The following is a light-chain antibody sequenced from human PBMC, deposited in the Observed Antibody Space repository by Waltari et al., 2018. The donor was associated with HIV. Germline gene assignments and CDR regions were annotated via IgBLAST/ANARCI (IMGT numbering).Light chain of an antibody. V-gene: IGLV2-11*01. CDR3: CSYAGSYTYV. Sequence: QSALTQPRSLSGSPGQPVTTSCTGTSSDVGGYNYVSWYQQHPGKAPKVRIYDVSKRPSGVPDRFSGSKSGNTASLTISGLQAEDEADYYCCSYAGSYTYVFGTGTKVTVL. J-gene: IGLJ1*01. CDR2: DVS. CDR1: SSDVGGYNY.